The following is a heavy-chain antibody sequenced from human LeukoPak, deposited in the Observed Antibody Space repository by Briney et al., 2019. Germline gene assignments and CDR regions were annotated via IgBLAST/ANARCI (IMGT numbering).Heavy chain of an antibody. J-gene: IGHJ5*02. CDR1: GGSISSGDYY. V-gene: IGHV4-30-4*01. CDR2: MYYSGST. CDR3: ARPYYYDSRIDP. Sequence: SQTLSLTCTVSGGSISSGDYYWSWIRQPPGKGLEWIAYMYYSGSTYYNPSLKSRVTMSADTSKNQLSLRLSSVTAADTAVYYCARPYYYDSRIDPWGQGILVTVSS. D-gene: IGHD3-22*01.